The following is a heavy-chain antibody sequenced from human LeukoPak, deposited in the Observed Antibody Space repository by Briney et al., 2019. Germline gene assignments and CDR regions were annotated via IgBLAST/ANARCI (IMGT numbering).Heavy chain of an antibody. J-gene: IGHJ4*02. CDR2: IIPIFGTA. CDR3: SMYAPGTSFVDY. Sequence: AASVKVSCKASGGTFSSYAISWVRQAPGQGLEWMGGIIPIFGTANYAQKFQGRVTITADESTSTAYMELSSLRSDDTAVYYCSMYAPGTSFVDYWGQGTLVTVSS. CDR1: GGTFSSYA. D-gene: IGHD2-8*01. V-gene: IGHV1-69*13.